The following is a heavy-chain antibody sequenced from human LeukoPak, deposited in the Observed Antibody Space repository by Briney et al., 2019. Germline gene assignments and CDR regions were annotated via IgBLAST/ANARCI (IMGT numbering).Heavy chain of an antibody. D-gene: IGHD5-12*01. Sequence: GGSLRLSCAASGFPFSSYWMSWVRQAPGKGLEWLANIKQDGSEKYYVDSVKGRFTISRDNAKNPLYLQMNSLRVEDTAVYYCARHLVEGYTRKWFDPWGQGTLVTVSS. CDR2: IKQDGSEK. V-gene: IGHV3-7*01. CDR3: ARHLVEGYTRKWFDP. J-gene: IGHJ5*02. CDR1: GFPFSSYW.